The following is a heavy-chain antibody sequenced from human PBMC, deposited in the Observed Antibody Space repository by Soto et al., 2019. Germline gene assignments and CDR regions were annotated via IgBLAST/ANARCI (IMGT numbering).Heavy chain of an antibody. D-gene: IGHD2-8*02. J-gene: IGHJ6*03. CDR1: GFAFSDSY. V-gene: IGHV3-11*01. CDR3: AGRDCTVSSCSNFYYYYMDV. CDR2: IDTRGNTM. Sequence: QVNLVESGGTLVKPGGSLRLSCETSGFAFSDSYMSWVRQTPAKGLEWVSFIDTRGNTMDADSVKGRFTISRDNAKKTLYLSMNSLGADDTAVYYCAGRDCTVSSCSNFYYYYMDVWGRGTTVTVSS.